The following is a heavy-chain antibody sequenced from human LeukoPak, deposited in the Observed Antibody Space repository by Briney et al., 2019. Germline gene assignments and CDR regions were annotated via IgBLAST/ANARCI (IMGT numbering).Heavy chain of an antibody. V-gene: IGHV1-3*01. J-gene: IGHJ4*02. CDR2: INAGNGNT. CDR1: GYTFTSYA. CDR3: ARGLRYFDWLFDDY. D-gene: IGHD3-9*01. Sequence: GASVKVSCKASGYTFTSYAMHWVRQAPGQRLEWMGWINAGNGNTKYSQKFQGRVTITRDTSASTAYMELSSLRSEDTAVYYCARGLRYFDWLFDDYWGQGTLVTVSS.